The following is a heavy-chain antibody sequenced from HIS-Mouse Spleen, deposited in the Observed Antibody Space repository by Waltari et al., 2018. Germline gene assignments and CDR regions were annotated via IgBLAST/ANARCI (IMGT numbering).Heavy chain of an antibody. D-gene: IGHD1-1*01. CDR3: ARDPRWNDGIDY. Sequence: QLQLQESGPGLVKPSEPLSLTCTVSGGSISSSSYYWGWIRQPPGKGLEWIGSIYYSGSTYYNPSLKSRVTISVDTSKNQFSLKLSSVTAADTAVYYCARDPRWNDGIDYWGQGTLVTVSS. CDR1: GGSISSSSYY. V-gene: IGHV4-39*07. CDR2: IYYSGST. J-gene: IGHJ4*02.